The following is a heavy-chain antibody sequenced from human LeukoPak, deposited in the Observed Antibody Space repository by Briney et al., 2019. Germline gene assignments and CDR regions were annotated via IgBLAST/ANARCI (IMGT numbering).Heavy chain of an antibody. CDR1: GGTFSSYA. V-gene: IGHV1-69*05. J-gene: IGHJ4*02. CDR3: ARGATTYYYDSSGYSFDY. Sequence: SVKVSCKASGGTFSSYAISWVRQAPGQGLEWMGGIIPIFGTANYAQKFQGRVTIITDESTSTAYMELSSLRSEDTAVYYCARGATTYYYDSSGYSFDYWGQGTLVTVSS. D-gene: IGHD3-22*01. CDR2: IIPIFGTA.